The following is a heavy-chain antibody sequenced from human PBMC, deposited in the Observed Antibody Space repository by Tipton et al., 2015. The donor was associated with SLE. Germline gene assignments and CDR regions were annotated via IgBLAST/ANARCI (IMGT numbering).Heavy chain of an antibody. Sequence: TLSLTCAVSGGSISSSNWWTWVRQSPDKGLEWIGEIYHSGSTTYNPSLESRVTISVDTSKNQFSLNLTSVTAADTALYYCATQLGMDAFHIWGQGTLVTVSS. J-gene: IGHJ3*02. CDR3: ATQLGMDAFHI. V-gene: IGHV4-4*02. D-gene: IGHD7-27*01. CDR1: GGSISSSNW. CDR2: IYHSGST.